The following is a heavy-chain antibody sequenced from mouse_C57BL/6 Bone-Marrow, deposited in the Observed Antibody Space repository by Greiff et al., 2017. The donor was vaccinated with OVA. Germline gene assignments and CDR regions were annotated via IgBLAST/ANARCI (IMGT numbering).Heavy chain of an antibody. CDR1: GFSLSTSGMG. D-gene: IGHD1-1*01. CDR3: ARAGELPYAMDY. J-gene: IGHJ4*01. Sequence: QVTLKESGPGILQSSQTLSLTCSFSGFSLSTSGMGVSWIRQPSGKGLEWLAYIYWDDDKRYNPSLKRRLTISKDTSRNQVFLKITSVDTADTATYYCARAGELPYAMDYWGQGTSVTVSS. CDR2: IYWDDDK. V-gene: IGHV8-12*01.